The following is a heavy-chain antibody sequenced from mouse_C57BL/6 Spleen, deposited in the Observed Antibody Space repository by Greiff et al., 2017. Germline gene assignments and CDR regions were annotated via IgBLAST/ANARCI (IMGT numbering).Heavy chain of an antibody. V-gene: IGHV1-69*01. D-gene: IGHD2-2*01. CDR1: GYTFTSYW. CDR2: IDPSDSYT. Sequence: QVQLQQPGAELVMPGASVKLSCKASGYTFTSYWMHWVKQRPGQGLEWIGEIDPSDSYTNYNQKFKGKSTLTVDKSSSTAYMPLSSLTSEDSAVYYCARGGIYYGYWRNHYYAMDYWGQGTSVTVSS. CDR3: ARGGIYYGYWRNHYYAMDY. J-gene: IGHJ4*01.